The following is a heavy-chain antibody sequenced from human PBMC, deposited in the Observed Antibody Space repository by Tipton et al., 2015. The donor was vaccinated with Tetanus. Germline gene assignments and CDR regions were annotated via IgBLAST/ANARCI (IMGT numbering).Heavy chain of an antibody. Sequence: TLSLTCTVSGGSISSYYWSWIRQPAGKGLEWIGRIYTSGSTNYNPSLKSRVTMSVDTAKNQFSLKLSSVTAADTAVYYCARGGNWNHRVSVRNWFDPWGQGTLVTVSS. J-gene: IGHJ5*02. CDR2: IYTSGST. D-gene: IGHD1-14*01. CDR1: GGSISSYY. V-gene: IGHV4-4*07. CDR3: ARGGNWNHRVSVRNWFDP.